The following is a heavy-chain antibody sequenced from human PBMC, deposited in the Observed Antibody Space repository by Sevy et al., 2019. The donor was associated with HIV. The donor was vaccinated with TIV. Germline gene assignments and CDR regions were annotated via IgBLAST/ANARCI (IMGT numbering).Heavy chain of an antibody. J-gene: IGHJ4*02. CDR2: IKSKTDSGTR. V-gene: IGHV3-15*01. D-gene: IGHD1-1*01. Sequence: GGSLRLSCATSGFTFSDAWMNWVRQAPGKGLEWVARIKSKTDSGTRDFAAPMKGRFSISRDDSKNTVYLQMTSLKDEDTGVYFCACGTGTSDFDHWGQGTLVTVSS. CDR1: GFTFSDAW. CDR3: ACGTGTSDFDH.